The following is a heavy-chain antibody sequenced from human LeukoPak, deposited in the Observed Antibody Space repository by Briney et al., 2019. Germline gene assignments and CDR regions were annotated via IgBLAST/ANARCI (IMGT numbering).Heavy chain of an antibody. D-gene: IGHD3-22*01. J-gene: IGHJ5*02. V-gene: IGHV4-39*01. CDR2: TFSGGNA. CDR1: GRSISSAIFY. Sequence: PSETLSLTCSVSGRSISSAIFYWGWIRQPPGMGLEWIGSTFSGGNAYHNPSLKSRVTISVDTSKNQFSLKLISVAAADTAVYYCVRLLPSSGYVLGDWFDPWGQGTLVTVSS. CDR3: VRLLPSSGYVLGDWFDP.